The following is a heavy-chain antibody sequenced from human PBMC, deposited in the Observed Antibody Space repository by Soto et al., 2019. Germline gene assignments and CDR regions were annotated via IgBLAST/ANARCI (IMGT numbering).Heavy chain of an antibody. CDR1: GFIFNNYW. CDR2: ISGDGTTT. V-gene: IGHV3-74*01. J-gene: IGHJ6*02. CDR3: AKEKIVAAKYYGMDV. Sequence: PGGSLRLSCAGSGFIFNNYWMHWVRQAPGKGLVWVSRISGDGTTTTYVDSVKGRFTISRDNAKNTVYLQMNSLRAEDTAVYYCAKEKIVAAKYYGMDVWGQGTTVTVSS. D-gene: IGHD2-15*01.